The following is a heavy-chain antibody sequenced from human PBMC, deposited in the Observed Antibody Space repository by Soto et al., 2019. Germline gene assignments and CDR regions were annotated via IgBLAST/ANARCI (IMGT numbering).Heavy chain of an antibody. CDR3: AREGYSSGYYYYYGMDV. V-gene: IGHV1-69*13. CDR1: GGTFSSYA. D-gene: IGHD3-22*01. J-gene: IGHJ6*02. CDR2: IIPIFGTA. Sequence: SVKVSCKASGGTFSSYAISWVRQAPGQGLEWMGGIIPIFGTANYAQKFQGRVTITADESTSTAYMELSSLRSEDTAVYYCAREGYSSGYYYYYGMDVWGQGTTVTVSS.